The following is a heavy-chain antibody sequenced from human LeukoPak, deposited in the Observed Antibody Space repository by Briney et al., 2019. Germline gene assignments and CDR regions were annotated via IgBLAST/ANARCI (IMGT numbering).Heavy chain of an antibody. Sequence: GGSLRLSCAASGFXFSSYWISWVRQAPGKGLEWVANIKQDGSDKYYVDSVKGRFTISRDNAKNSLYLQMNSLRAEDTAVYYCARDPYDSSWGLCYFDYWGQGTLVTVSS. CDR3: ARDPYDSSWGLCYFDY. CDR1: GFXFSSYW. CDR2: IKQDGSDK. D-gene: IGHD3-22*01. V-gene: IGHV3-7*04. J-gene: IGHJ4*02.